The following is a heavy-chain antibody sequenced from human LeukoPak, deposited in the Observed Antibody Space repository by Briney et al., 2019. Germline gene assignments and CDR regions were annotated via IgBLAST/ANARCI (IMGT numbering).Heavy chain of an antibody. V-gene: IGHV4-30-4*08. Sequence: SETLSLTCTVSGGSISSGDYYWSWIRQPPGKGLEWIGYIYYSGSTYYNPSLKSRVTISVDTSKNQFSLKLSSVTAADTAVYYCAVEMAYPQRKGDFDYWGQGTLVTVSS. D-gene: IGHD5-24*01. CDR1: GGSISSGDYY. J-gene: IGHJ4*02. CDR2: IYYSGST. CDR3: AVEMAYPQRKGDFDY.